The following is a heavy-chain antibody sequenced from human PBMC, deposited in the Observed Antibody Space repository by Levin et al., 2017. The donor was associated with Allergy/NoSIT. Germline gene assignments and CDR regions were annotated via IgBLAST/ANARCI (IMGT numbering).Heavy chain of an antibody. CDR2: TYYRSKWYY. Sequence: SCAISVDTVSNNIAAWHWLRQSPSRGLEWLGRTYYRSKWYYDYAVSVKSRITISPDTSKNQLSLQLNSVTPEDTAVYFCARDPGVNAFDIWGQGTMVTVSS. D-gene: IGHD3-10*01. CDR3: ARDPGVNAFDI. CDR1: VDTVSNNIAA. J-gene: IGHJ3*02. V-gene: IGHV6-1*01.